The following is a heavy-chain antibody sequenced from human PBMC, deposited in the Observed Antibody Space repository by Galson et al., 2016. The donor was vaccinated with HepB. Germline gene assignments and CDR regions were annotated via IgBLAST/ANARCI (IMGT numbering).Heavy chain of an antibody. CDR1: GYTFANYG. CDR2: ISAHSGDT. Sequence: SVKVSCKASGYTFANYGLSWVRQAPGQGLEWMGWISAHSGDTNYAQNFQGRVTMTTDTSTSTAYMELRSLRSDDTAVYYCARHHAIADYYNRQTGCLDLWGRGTLVTVSS. CDR3: ARHHAIADYYNRQTGCLDL. J-gene: IGHJ2*01. D-gene: IGHD3-10*01. V-gene: IGHV1-18*01.